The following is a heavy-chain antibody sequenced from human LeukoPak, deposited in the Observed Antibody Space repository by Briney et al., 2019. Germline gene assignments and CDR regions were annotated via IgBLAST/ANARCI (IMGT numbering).Heavy chain of an antibody. J-gene: IGHJ5*02. CDR3: AKNHGAGNGGPNWFDP. V-gene: IGHV3-23*01. Sequence: PGGSLRLSCAASGFTFSSYAMSWVRQAPGKGLEWVSSFSGRGGGTYYADSVKGRFTISRDNSKNTLYLQMNSLRAEDTAVYYCAKNHGAGNGGPNWFDPWGQGTLVTVSS. CDR2: FSGRGGGT. CDR1: GFTFSSYA. D-gene: IGHD1-1*01.